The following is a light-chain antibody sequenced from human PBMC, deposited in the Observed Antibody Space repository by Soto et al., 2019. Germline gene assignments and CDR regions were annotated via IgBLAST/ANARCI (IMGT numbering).Light chain of an antibody. CDR1: SSDVGSYNL. J-gene: IGLJ2*01. CDR3: CSYAGSLVV. V-gene: IGLV2-23*01. CDR2: EGS. Sequence: QSALTQPASVSGSPGQSITISCTGTSSDVGSYNLVSWYQQHPGTAPKLMIYEGSKRPSGVSNRFSGSKSGNTASLTISGLQAEDEADYYCCSYAGSLVVFGGGTKLTVL.